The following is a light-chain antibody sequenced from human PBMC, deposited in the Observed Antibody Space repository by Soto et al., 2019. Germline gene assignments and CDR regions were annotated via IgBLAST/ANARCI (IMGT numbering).Light chain of an antibody. Sequence: EIAMTQSPATLSVSPGERATLSCRASQSISTALAWYQQIPGQPPRLLIYSASTRATGVPARFTGSGSGSEFTLTISGLQSEDFAIYYCQQGHNWPLTFGQGTRLEI. CDR2: SAS. CDR1: QSISTA. J-gene: IGKJ2*01. CDR3: QQGHNWPLT. V-gene: IGKV3-15*01.